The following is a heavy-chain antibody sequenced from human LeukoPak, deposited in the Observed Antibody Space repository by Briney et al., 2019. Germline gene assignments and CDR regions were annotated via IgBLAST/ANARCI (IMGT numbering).Heavy chain of an antibody. J-gene: IGHJ4*02. D-gene: IGHD3-16*01. V-gene: IGHV3-30*04. CDR2: ISYDGSNK. CDR1: GFTFSSYA. Sequence: QPGGSLRLSCAASGFTFSSYAMHWVRQAPGKGLEWVAVISYDGSNKYYADSVKGRFTISRDNSKNTLYLQMNSLRAEDTAVYYCAKDAWGSYYLDYWGQGTLVTVSS. CDR3: AKDAWGSYYLDY.